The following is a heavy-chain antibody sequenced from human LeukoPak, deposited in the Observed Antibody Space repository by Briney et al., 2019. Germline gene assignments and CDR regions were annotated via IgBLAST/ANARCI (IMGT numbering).Heavy chain of an antibody. CDR3: AKAGGITIFGVGQYDYMDV. J-gene: IGHJ6*03. D-gene: IGHD3-3*01. Sequence: GGSLRLSCAASGFTFSSYGMHWVRQAPGKGLEWVAVIWYDGSNKYYADSVKGRFTISRDNSKATLYLQMNSLRAEDTAVYYCAKAGGITIFGVGQYDYMDVWGKGTMVTVSS. V-gene: IGHV3-33*06. CDR2: IWYDGSNK. CDR1: GFTFSSYG.